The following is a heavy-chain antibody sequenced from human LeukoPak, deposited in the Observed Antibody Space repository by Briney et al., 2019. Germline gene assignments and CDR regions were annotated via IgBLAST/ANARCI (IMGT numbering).Heavy chain of an antibody. D-gene: IGHD6-19*01. CDR1: GFSFSSYG. CDR3: ARDMEQWLVQDWYFDL. V-gene: IGHV3-33*08. Sequence: GGSLRLSCTASGFSFSSYGMHWVRQAPGKGLEWVAVIGYDGRNKYYADSVKGRFIISRDNSKNTLYLQMNILRAEDTAVYYCARDMEQWLVQDWYFDLWGRGTLVTVSS. CDR2: IGYDGRNK. J-gene: IGHJ2*01.